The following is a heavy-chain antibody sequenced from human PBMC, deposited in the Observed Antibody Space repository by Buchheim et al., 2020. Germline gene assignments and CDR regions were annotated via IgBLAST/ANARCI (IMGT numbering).Heavy chain of an antibody. CDR2: IRYDGSNK. CDR1: GFTFSSYG. J-gene: IGHJ4*02. Sequence: QVQLVESGGGVVQPGRSLRLSCAASGFTFSSYGMHWVRQAPGKGLEWVAFIRYDGSNKYYADSVKGRFTISRENSKNTLYLQMNSLRAEDTAVYYCAKDAVVAAEYYFDYWGQGTL. D-gene: IGHD2-15*01. V-gene: IGHV3-30*02. CDR3: AKDAVVAAEYYFDY.